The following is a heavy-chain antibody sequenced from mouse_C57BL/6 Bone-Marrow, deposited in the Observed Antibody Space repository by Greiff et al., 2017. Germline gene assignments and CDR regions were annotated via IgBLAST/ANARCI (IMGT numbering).Heavy chain of an antibody. D-gene: IGHD1-1*01. CDR3: ARATIYVCYFDY. J-gene: IGHJ2*01. Sequence: EVQLQQSGPELVKPGASVKISCKASGYSINDDNMNWVKQSNGQSLEWIGVINPNLGTTSYNQKFKGKATLTVDQSSSTAYMQLNSLTSEDSAVYYCARATIYVCYFDYWGQGTTLTVSS. V-gene: IGHV1-39*01. CDR2: INPNLGTT. CDR1: GYSINDDN.